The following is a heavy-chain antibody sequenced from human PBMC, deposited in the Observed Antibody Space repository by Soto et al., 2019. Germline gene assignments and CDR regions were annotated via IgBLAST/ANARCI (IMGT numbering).Heavy chain of an antibody. Sequence: SGGSLRLSCAASGFTFSSYAMHWVRQAPGKGLEWVALISYDGSNKYYADSVKGRFTISRDNSKNTLYLQMNSLRAEDTAVYYCARDLNDSSGYLGRNFDYWGQGTLVTVSS. CDR1: GFTFSSYA. D-gene: IGHD3-22*01. CDR3: ARDLNDSSGYLGRNFDY. V-gene: IGHV3-30-3*01. J-gene: IGHJ4*02. CDR2: ISYDGSNK.